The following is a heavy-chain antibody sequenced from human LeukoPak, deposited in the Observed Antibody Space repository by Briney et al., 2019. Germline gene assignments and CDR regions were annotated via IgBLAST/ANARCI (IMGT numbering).Heavy chain of an antibody. V-gene: IGHV4-59*08. J-gene: IGHJ6*02. Sequence: PSETLSLTCTVSGGSISTYYWSWIRQPPGKGLEWIGYIYYTGSTSYNPSLQSRVTISVDMSKSQFSLRLSSVTAADTAVYYCARQGYCGGGSCYIELWGQGTTVTVSS. CDR1: GGSISTYY. CDR3: ARQGYCGGGSCYIEL. CDR2: IYYTGST. D-gene: IGHD2-15*01.